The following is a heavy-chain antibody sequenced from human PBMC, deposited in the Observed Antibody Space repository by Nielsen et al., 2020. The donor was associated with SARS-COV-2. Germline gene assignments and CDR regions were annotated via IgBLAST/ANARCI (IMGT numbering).Heavy chain of an antibody. J-gene: IGHJ4*02. CDR1: GFSFSNFG. V-gene: IGHV3-49*04. Sequence: GGSLRLSCAASGFSFSNFGMHWVRQAPGKGLEWVGFIRSKAYGGTTEYAASVKGRFTISRDDSKSIAYLQMNSLKTEDTAVYYCTRDLSYYDSSGFDYWGQGTLVTVSS. CDR3: TRDLSYYDSSGFDY. D-gene: IGHD3-22*01. CDR2: IRSKAYGGTT.